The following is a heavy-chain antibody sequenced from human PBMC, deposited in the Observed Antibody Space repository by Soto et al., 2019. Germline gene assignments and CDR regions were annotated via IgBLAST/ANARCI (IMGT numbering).Heavy chain of an antibody. J-gene: IGHJ3*02. CDR2: ISSDESNE. D-gene: IGHD3-16*01. CDR3: ARGLIKLAGGAFDI. Sequence: LRLSCAASGFTFSSSVVHWVRQAPGKGLEWVAVISSDESNEDYADSVKGRFSISRDNSKNTLYLQMSSLRADDTAVYYCARGLIKLAGGAFDIWGQGTMVTVSS. V-gene: IGHV3-33*01. CDR1: GFTFSSSV.